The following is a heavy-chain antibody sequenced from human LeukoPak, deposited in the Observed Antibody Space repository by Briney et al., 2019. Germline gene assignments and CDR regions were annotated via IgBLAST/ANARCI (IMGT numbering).Heavy chain of an antibody. CDR1: GFTFSSYG. CDR3: ALGGSRYYYYMDV. V-gene: IGHV3-30*02. Sequence: GGSLRLSCAASGFTFSSYGMHWVRQAPGKGLEWVAFIRYDGSNKYYADSVKGRFTISRDNSKNTLYLQMNSLRAEDTAVYYCALGGSRYYYYMDVWGKGTTVTVSS. D-gene: IGHD2-15*01. J-gene: IGHJ6*03. CDR2: IRYDGSNK.